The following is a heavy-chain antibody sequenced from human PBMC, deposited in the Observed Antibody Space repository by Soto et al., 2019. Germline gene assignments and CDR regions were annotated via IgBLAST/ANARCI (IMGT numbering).Heavy chain of an antibody. J-gene: IGHJ6*02. V-gene: IGHV3-30-3*01. D-gene: IGHD6-19*01. CDR1: GFTFSSYA. Sequence: GGSLRLSCAASGFTFSSYAMHWVRQAPGKGLEWVAVISYDGSNKYYADSVKSRFTISRDNSKNTLYLQMNSLRAEDTVVYYCASSVAALRDYGMDVWGQGTTVTVSS. CDR3: ASSVAALRDYGMDV. CDR2: ISYDGSNK.